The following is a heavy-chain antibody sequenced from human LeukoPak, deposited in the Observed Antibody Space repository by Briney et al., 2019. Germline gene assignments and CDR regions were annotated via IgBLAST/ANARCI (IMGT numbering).Heavy chain of an antibody. D-gene: IGHD2-2*01. CDR1: GYTFTGYY. CDR3: ARLAGGLYQFDY. V-gene: IGHV1-2*02. Sequence: ASVKVSCKASGYTFTGYYIHWVRQAPGQGLEWMGWINPNSGDTNSAQKFQGRVTMTRDTSISTAYMELSRLRSDDTAVYCCARLAGGLYQFDYWGQGALVTVSS. CDR2: INPNSGDT. J-gene: IGHJ4*02.